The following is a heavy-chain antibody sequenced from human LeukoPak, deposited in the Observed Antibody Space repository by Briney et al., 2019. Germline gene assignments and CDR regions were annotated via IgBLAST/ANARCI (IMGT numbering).Heavy chain of an antibody. V-gene: IGHV3-21*01. J-gene: IGHJ6*03. D-gene: IGHD2-15*01. CDR3: ARAYIVAKYYYMDV. CDR2: ISSSSSYI. Sequence: PGGSLRLSCAASGFTFSSYSMNWVRQAPGKGLEWVSSISSSSSYIYYADSVKGRFTISRDNAKNSLYLQMNSLRAEDTAVYYCARAYIVAKYYYMDVWGKGTTVTISS. CDR1: GFTFSSYS.